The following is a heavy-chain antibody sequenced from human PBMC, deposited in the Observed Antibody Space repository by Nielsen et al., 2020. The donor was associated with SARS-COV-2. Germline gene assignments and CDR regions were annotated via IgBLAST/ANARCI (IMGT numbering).Heavy chain of an antibody. CDR3: AKDAFGDYEAECFHH. V-gene: IGHV3-23*01. J-gene: IGHJ1*01. Sequence: GESLKISCAASGFTFSDAWMTWVRQAPGKGLEWVSTVSGSGGTTYSADSVKGRFTISRDNHKNTVSLQLDSLRPDDTAVYFCAKDAFGDYEAECFHHWGQGTLVTVSS. CDR1: GFTFSDAW. D-gene: IGHD4-17*01. CDR2: VSGSGGTT.